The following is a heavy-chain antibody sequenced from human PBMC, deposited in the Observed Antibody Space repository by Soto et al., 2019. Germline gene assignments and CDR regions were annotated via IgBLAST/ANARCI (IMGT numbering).Heavy chain of an antibody. Sequence: GGSLRLSCAASGFTFDDYAMHWVRQAPGKGLEWVSGISWNSGSIGYADSVKGRFTISRDNAKNSLYLQMNSLRAEDTALYYCAKDNSRGIAVAGYFDYCGQGPLVTLSS. CDR3: AKDNSRGIAVAGYFDY. D-gene: IGHD6-19*01. V-gene: IGHV3-9*01. CDR1: GFTFDDYA. J-gene: IGHJ4*02. CDR2: ISWNSGSI.